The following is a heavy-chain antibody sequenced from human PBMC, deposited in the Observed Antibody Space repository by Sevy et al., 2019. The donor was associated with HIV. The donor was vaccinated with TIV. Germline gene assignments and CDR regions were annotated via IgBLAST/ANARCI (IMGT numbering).Heavy chain of an antibody. CDR1: GGSISSYF. CDR2: IYFTGNT. Sequence: SETLSLTCSVSGGSISSYFWTWVRQSPGKGLEWIGNIYFTGNTDYSPSLKSRVTLSLDTSKSQFSLTLKSVTAADTAIYFCARDCITRTRVLDYWGEGTLVSASS. J-gene: IGHJ4*02. D-gene: IGHD1-20*01. V-gene: IGHV4-59*01. CDR3: ARDCITRTRVLDY.